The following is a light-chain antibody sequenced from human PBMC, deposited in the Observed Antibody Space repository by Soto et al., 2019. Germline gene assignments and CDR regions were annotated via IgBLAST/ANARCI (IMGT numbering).Light chain of an antibody. J-gene: IGKJ4*01. Sequence: EIVLTQSPGTLSLSPGERAALSCRASRTVSANYLAWYQQKPGQAPRLLIYGVSSRAAGVPDRFSASGSGTDFTLTISRLEPEDFAVYYCQQSDSSPLLTFGGASTVEIK. CDR1: RTVSANY. CDR3: QQSDSSPLLT. CDR2: GVS. V-gene: IGKV3-20*01.